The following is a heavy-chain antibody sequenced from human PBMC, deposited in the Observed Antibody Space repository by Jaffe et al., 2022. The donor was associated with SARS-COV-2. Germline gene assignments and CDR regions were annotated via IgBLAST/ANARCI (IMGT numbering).Heavy chain of an antibody. D-gene: IGHD5-12*01. J-gene: IGHJ4*02. Sequence: QVQLVESGGGVIQRGGSLRLSCVVSGFIFSSRAMHWVRQAPGKGLEWVALTSFDGIEKYRDSVKGRFTISRDNSKNTLYLQMDSLRGEDSAVYYCASLSTGSDYDWGYFDYWGQGTLVTVSS. CDR1: GFIFSSRA. CDR3: ASLSTGSDYDWGYFDY. CDR2: TSFDGIEK. V-gene: IGHV3-30*04.